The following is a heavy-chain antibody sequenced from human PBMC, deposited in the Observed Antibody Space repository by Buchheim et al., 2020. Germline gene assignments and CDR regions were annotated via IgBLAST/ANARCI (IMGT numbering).Heavy chain of an antibody. Sequence: QVQPQESGPGLVKPSGTLSLTCAVSGDSIGSSNWWTWVRQPPGKGLEWVGEIYHSGTTNYNPSLKSRVTIFIDKSSSRFSLRLNSVTAADTAVYYCATRAVIGGPSWGQGTL. CDR3: ATRAVIGGPS. CDR1: GDSIGSSNW. J-gene: IGHJ4*02. D-gene: IGHD3-16*01. V-gene: IGHV4-4*02. CDR2: IYHSGTT.